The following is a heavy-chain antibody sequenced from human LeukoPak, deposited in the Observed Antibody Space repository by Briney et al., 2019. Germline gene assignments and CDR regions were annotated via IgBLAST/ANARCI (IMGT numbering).Heavy chain of an antibody. CDR3: ARDLRGASIAARSNAFDI. CDR2: IYTSGST. J-gene: IGHJ3*02. CDR1: GGSISSGSYY. Sequence: SQTLSLTCTVSGGSISSGSYYWSWIRQPAGKGLEWIGRIYTSGSTNYNPSLKSRVTISVDTSKNQFSLKLSSVTAADTAVYYCARDLRGASIAARSNAFDIWGQGTMVTVSS. D-gene: IGHD6-6*01. V-gene: IGHV4-61*02.